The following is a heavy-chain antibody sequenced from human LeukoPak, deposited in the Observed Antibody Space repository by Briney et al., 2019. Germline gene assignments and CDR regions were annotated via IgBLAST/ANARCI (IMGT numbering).Heavy chain of an antibody. Sequence: SETLSLTCTVSGGSISSYYWSWIRQPPGKGLEWIGYIYYNGYTDYNPSLKSRVTISLHTSKNQFSLNLSSVTAADTAVYYCARDRHWTNDWVFDYWGQGTLVTVSS. D-gene: IGHD1/OR15-1a*01. V-gene: IGHV4-59*01. CDR2: IYYNGYT. CDR3: ARDRHWTNDWVFDY. CDR1: GGSISSYY. J-gene: IGHJ4*02.